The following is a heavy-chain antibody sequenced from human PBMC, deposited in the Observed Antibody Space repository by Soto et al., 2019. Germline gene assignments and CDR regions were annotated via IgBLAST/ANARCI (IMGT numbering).Heavy chain of an antibody. J-gene: IGHJ4*02. CDR2: ISSNGGST. V-gene: IGHV3-64*01. CDR3: ARGDEPLVVPAAIFDY. D-gene: IGHD2-2*01. Sequence: GGSLRLSCAASGFTFSSYAMHWVRQAPGKGLEYVSAISSNGGSTYYANSVKGRFTISRDNSKNTLYLQMGSLRAEDMAVYYCARGDEPLVVPAAIFDYWGQGTLVTVSS. CDR1: GFTFSSYA.